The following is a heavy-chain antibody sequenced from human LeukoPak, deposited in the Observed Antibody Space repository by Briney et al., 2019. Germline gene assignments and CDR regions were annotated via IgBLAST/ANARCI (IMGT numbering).Heavy chain of an antibody. CDR3: ARDRPLNFDL. CDR1: GGSIGSYY. Sequence: SETLSLTCTVSGGSIGSYYWSWIRQPPGKGLEWIGYIYYSGSTNYNPSLKSRVTISVDTSKNQFSLKLSSVTAADTAVYYCARDRPLNFDLWGRGTLVTVSS. CDR2: IYYSGST. V-gene: IGHV4-59*01. J-gene: IGHJ2*01.